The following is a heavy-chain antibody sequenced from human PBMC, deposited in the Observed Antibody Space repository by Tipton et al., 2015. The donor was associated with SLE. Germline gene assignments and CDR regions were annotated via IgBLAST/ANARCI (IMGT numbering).Heavy chain of an antibody. J-gene: IGHJ6*02. V-gene: IGHV4-34*01. D-gene: IGHD6-13*01. CDR3: ARGLSGYSSSWFYYYCGMDV. CDR2: INHSGST. CDR1: GGSFSGYY. Sequence: TLSLTCAVYGGSFSGYYWSWIRQPPGKGLEWIGEINHSGSTNYNPSLKSRVTISLDTSKNQFSLRLSSVTAADTAVYYCARGLSGYSSSWFYYYCGMDVWGQGTTVTVSS.